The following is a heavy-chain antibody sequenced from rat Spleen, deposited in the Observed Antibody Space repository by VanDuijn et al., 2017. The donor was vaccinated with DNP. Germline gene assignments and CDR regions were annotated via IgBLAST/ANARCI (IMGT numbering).Heavy chain of an antibody. V-gene: IGHV5-20*01. Sequence: EVQLVESGGGLVQPGGSLKLSCAASGFTFSDYFMAWVRQAPTQGLEWVASISYDAGSTYYRDSVKGRFTISRDNAKSSLYLQMDSLRSEDTATYYCTRGTTVATRAMDAWGQGTSVTVSS. CDR1: GFTFSDYF. CDR3: TRGTTVATRAMDA. CDR2: ISYDAGST. D-gene: IGHD1-3*01. J-gene: IGHJ4*01.